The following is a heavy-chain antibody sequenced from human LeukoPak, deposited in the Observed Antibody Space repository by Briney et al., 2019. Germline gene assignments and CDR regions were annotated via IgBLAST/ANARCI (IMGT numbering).Heavy chain of an antibody. CDR3: ARGLSSSPYYYGMDV. V-gene: IGHV4-4*07. J-gene: IGHJ6*02. Sequence: PSETLSLTCTVSGGSISSYYWSWIRQPAGKELEWIGRIYTSGSTNYNPSLKSRVTMSVDTSKNQFSLKLSSVTAADTAVYYCARGLSSSPYYYGMDVWGQGTTVTVSS. CDR2: IYTSGST. D-gene: IGHD6-13*01. CDR1: GGSISSYY.